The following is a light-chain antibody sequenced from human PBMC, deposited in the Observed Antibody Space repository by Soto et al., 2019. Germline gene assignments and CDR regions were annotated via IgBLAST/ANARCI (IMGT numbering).Light chain of an antibody. V-gene: IGKV3-15*01. J-gene: IGKJ1*01. CDR2: GAS. Sequence: EVVMTQSPATLSVSPGQRVTLSCRASHSVSSSLAWYQQKPGQAPRLLISGASTRAAGVPARFSDSGSGTDFTLTISSLQSEDFAVYYCQHYNTWPWTFGQGTKVEIK. CDR3: QHYNTWPWT. CDR1: HSVSSS.